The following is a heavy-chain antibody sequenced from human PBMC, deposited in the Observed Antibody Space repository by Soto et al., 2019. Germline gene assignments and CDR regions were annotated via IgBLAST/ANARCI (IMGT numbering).Heavy chain of an antibody. V-gene: IGHV4-31*03. J-gene: IGHJ4*02. Sequence: PSETLSLTCTVSGASISRGGYYWGWIRQHPGKGLEWIGYIYYSGETFYDPSLKSRITISSDKSKKQFSLRLSSVTATDTAVYYCARTRVGASSPSDFWGQGTLVTVSS. CDR1: GASISRGGYY. D-gene: IGHD1-26*01. CDR3: ARTRVGASSPSDF. CDR2: IYYSGET.